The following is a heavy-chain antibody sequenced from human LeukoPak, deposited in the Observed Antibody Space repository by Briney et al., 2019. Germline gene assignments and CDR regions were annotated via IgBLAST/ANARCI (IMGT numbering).Heavy chain of an antibody. D-gene: IGHD4-17*01. CDR1: GFTFSSYA. V-gene: IGHV3-23*01. Sequence: QSGGSLRLSCAASGFTFSSYAMSWVRQAPGKGLEWVSAISGSGGSTYYADSVKGRFTISRDNAKNSPYLQMNSLRAEDTALYYCAKDSGGDYDSYFDYWGQGTLVTVSS. CDR3: AKDSGGDYDSYFDY. J-gene: IGHJ4*02. CDR2: ISGSGGST.